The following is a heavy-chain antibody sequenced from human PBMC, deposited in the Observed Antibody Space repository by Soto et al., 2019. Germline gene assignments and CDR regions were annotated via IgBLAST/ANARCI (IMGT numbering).Heavy chain of an antibody. V-gene: IGHV3-23*01. D-gene: IGHD1-26*01. CDR2: ITGSGDAT. CDR1: GFTFSSYA. J-gene: IGHJ4*02. Sequence: GGSLRLSCAASGFTFSSYAMNWVRQAPGKGLEWVSVITGSGDATYYADSVKGRFTISRDNSKNTLYVQMNSLRAEDTAVYYCAKGPRKMATSGSYYFDYWGQGTLVTVSS. CDR3: AKGPRKMATSGSYYFDY.